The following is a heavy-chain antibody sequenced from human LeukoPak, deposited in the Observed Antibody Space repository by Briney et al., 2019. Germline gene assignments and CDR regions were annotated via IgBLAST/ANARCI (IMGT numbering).Heavy chain of an antibody. CDR1: GGSVSSGNSY. J-gene: IGHJ5*02. CDR2: IYYSGST. Sequence: SETLSLTCTVSGGSVSSGNSYWNWIRQPPGKGLEWIGYIYYSGSTNYNPSLKSQVTKSLDTSKNQFSLRLSSVTAADTAIYYCAREYSGRFDPWGQGTLVTVSS. CDR3: AREYSGRFDP. D-gene: IGHD4-23*01. V-gene: IGHV4-61*01.